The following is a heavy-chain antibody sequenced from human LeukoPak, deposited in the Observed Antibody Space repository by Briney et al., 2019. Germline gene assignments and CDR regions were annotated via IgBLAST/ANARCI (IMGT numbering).Heavy chain of an antibody. CDR1: GFTFSSYS. J-gene: IGHJ6*03. Sequence: GGSLRLSCAASGFTFSSYSMNWVRQAPGKGLEWVSYISSSSSTIYYADSVKGRFTISRDNAKNSLYLHMNTLRDEDTAVYYCARRVVTMVQGVIIPRYYYYYMDVWGKGTTVTVSS. V-gene: IGHV3-48*02. D-gene: IGHD3-10*01. CDR3: ARRVVTMVQGVIIPRYYYYYMDV. CDR2: ISSSSSTI.